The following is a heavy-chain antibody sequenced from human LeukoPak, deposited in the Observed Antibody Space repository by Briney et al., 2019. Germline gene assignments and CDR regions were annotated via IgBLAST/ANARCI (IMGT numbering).Heavy chain of an antibody. CDR2: ISAYNGNT. Sequence: ASVKVSCKASGYTFTSHGISWVRQAPGQGLEWMGWISAYNGNTNYAQKLQGRVTMTTDTSTSTAYMELRSLRSDDTAVYYCARCLGYCSSTSCYVGRCFDYWGQGTLVTVSS. V-gene: IGHV1-18*01. D-gene: IGHD2-2*01. CDR1: GYTFTSHG. CDR3: ARCLGYCSSTSCYVGRCFDY. J-gene: IGHJ4*02.